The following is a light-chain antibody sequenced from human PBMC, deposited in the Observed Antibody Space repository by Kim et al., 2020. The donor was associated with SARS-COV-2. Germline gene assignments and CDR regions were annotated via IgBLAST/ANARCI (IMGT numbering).Light chain of an antibody. CDR2: DVT. V-gene: IGLV2-14*03. Sequence: QSALTQPASVSGSPGQSITISCTGFSDDFATSDYVSWYQHRPERAPKLIIYDVTKRPSGISDRSSGSKSGYMASLSISGLQADDEAYYYCSSYTYDTNFDYVFGPGTKVTVL. J-gene: IGLJ1*01. CDR3: SSYTYDTNFDYV. CDR1: SDDFATSDY.